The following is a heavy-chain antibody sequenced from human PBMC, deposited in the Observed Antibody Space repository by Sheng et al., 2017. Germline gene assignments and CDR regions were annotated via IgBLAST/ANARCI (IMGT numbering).Heavy chain of an antibody. Sequence: QVQLQQWGAGLLKPSETLSLTCAVYGGSFSGYYWSWIRQPPGKGLEWIGEINHSGSTNYNPSLKSRVTISVDTSKNQFSLKLSSVTAADTAVYYCARGPPPTVTTRYGMDVWGQGDHGHRLL. CDR2: INHSGST. V-gene: IGHV4-34*01. J-gene: IGHJ6*02. CDR1: GGSFSGYY. D-gene: IGHD4-4*01. CDR3: ARGPPPTVTTRYGMDV.